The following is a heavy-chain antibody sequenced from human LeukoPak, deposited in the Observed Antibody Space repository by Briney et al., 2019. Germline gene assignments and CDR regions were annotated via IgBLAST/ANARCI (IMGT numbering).Heavy chain of an antibody. CDR2: INPDGGST. D-gene: IGHD6-13*01. CDR1: GYTFTSYW. J-gene: IGHJ4*02. V-gene: IGHV1-46*01. Sequence: ASVKVSCKASGYTFTSYWIQWVRQAPGQGPEWVGLINPDGGSTAYAHRFRGRVIMTRDTSTSTAYMDLSSLRSEDTAVYHCARAPRNSSTMLDFWGQGTLVTISS. CDR3: ARAPRNSSTMLDF.